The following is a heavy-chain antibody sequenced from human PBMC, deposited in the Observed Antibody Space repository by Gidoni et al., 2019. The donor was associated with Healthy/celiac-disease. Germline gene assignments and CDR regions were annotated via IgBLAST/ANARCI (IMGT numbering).Heavy chain of an antibody. V-gene: IGHV4-39*07. CDR1: GGSISSSSYY. D-gene: IGHD3-10*01. Sequence: QLQLQESGPGLVKPSETLSLTCTVPGGSISSSSYYWGWIRQPPGKGLEWIGSIYYSGSTYYNPSLKSRVTISVDTSKNQFSLKLSSVTAADTAVYYCARLPWGSGSYYNSPAYYFDYWGQGTLVTVSS. CDR2: IYYSGST. J-gene: IGHJ4*02. CDR3: ARLPWGSGSYYNSPAYYFDY.